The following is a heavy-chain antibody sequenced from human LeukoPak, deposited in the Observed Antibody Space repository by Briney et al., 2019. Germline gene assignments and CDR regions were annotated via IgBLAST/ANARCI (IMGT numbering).Heavy chain of an antibody. CDR2: IYYSGST. V-gene: IGHV4-59*01. CDR3: ARGGWAIFGVASTPYWFDP. Sequence: SETLSLTCTVSGGSISSYYWSWIRQPPGKGLEWIGYIYYSGSTNYNPSLKSRVTISVDTSKNQFSLKLSSVTAADTAVYYCARGGWAIFGVASTPYWFDPWGQGTLVTVSS. J-gene: IGHJ5*02. CDR1: GGSISSYY. D-gene: IGHD3-3*01.